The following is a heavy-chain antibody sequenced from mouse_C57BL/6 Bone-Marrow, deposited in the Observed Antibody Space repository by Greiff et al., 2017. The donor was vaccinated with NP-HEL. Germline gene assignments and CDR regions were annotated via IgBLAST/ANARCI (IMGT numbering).Heavy chain of an antibody. D-gene: IGHD1-1*01. CDR1: GFTFTDYY. J-gene: IGHJ4*01. Sequence: EVKVVESGGGLVQPGGSLSLSCAASGFTFTDYYMSWVRQPPGKALEWLGFIRNKANGYTTEYSASVKGRFTISRDNSQSILYLQMNALRAEDSATYYCARSNYYYGSSYDAMDYWGQGTSVTVSS. V-gene: IGHV7-3*01. CDR3: ARSNYYYGSSYDAMDY. CDR2: IRNKANGYTT.